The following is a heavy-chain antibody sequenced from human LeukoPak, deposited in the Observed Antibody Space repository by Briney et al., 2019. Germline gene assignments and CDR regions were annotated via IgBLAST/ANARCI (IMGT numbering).Heavy chain of an antibody. CDR2: INHSGST. J-gene: IGHJ6*02. CDR1: GGSFSGYY. V-gene: IGHV4-34*01. Sequence: RPSETLSLTCAVYGGSFSGYYWSWIRQPPGKGLEWIGEINHSGSTNYNPSLKSRVTISVDTSKNQFSLKLSSVTAADTAVYYCARHGYPYSSSWYGYYYYYGMDVWGQGTTVTVSS. CDR3: ARHGYPYSSSWYGYYYYYGMDV. D-gene: IGHD6-13*01.